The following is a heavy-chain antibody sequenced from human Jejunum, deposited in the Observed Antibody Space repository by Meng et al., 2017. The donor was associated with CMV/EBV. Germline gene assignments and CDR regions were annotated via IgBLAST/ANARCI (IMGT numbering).Heavy chain of an antibody. CDR1: GCPVSSGGYY. Sequence: QVQLQESGPGLVKPSQTLSLTCTGSGCPVSSGGYYWTWIRQHPGKGLEWFRHIYYSGSTFYNPSLKRRVIISIDTSKNQFSLNLRSVTAADTAVYYCARVSSGWDYFDYWGQGTLVTVSS. J-gene: IGHJ4*02. CDR2: IYYSGST. CDR3: ARVSSGWDYFDY. D-gene: IGHD6-19*01. V-gene: IGHV4-31*03.